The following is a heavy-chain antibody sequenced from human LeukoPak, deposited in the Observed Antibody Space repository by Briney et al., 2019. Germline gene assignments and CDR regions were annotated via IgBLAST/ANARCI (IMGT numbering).Heavy chain of an antibody. D-gene: IGHD2-15*01. CDR3: ARVSCTGGSCKPYSYYDMDV. CDR2: IWYDGSDK. V-gene: IGHV3-33*01. J-gene: IGHJ6*02. CDR1: GFTFSFRTYG. Sequence: GRSLRHSCAASGFTFSFRTYGMHWVRQAPGKGLEWVAFIWYDGSDKYYADSVKGRFTISRDNSKNTLYLQMNSLRAEDTAVYYCARVSCTGGSCKPYSYYDMDVWGQGTTVTVSS.